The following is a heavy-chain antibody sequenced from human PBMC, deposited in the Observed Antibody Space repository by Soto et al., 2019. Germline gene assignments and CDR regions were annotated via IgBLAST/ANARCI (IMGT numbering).Heavy chain of an antibody. Sequence: KPSETLSLTCAVSGGSITSNNWWTWVRQPPGKGLEWIGEISHSGTTNYKPSLRSRVTISVDKSKKQVSLRLTSVTAADTAVFYCARSPTSSWYGGGAFDIWGQGIMVTVSS. D-gene: IGHD6-13*01. CDR1: GGSITSNNW. CDR2: ISHSGTT. CDR3: ARSPTSSWYGGGAFDI. J-gene: IGHJ3*02. V-gene: IGHV4-4*02.